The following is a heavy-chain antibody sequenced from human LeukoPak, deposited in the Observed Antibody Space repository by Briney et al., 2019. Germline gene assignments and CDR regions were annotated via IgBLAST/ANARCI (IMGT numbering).Heavy chain of an antibody. Sequence: PGGSLRLSCAASGFTFSSYSMNWVRQAPGKGLEWVSYISSSSSTIYYADSVKGRFTISRDNAKNSLYLQMNSLRDEDTAVYYCARDMPKSLLWFGELYDDAFDIWGQGTMVTVSS. CDR3: ARDMPKSLLWFGELYDDAFDI. CDR2: ISSSSSTI. CDR1: GFTFSSYS. J-gene: IGHJ3*02. V-gene: IGHV3-48*02. D-gene: IGHD3-10*01.